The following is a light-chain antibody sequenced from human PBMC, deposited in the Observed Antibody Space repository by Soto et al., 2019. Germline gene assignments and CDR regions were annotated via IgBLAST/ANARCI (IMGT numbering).Light chain of an antibody. CDR1: SSDIGSYNY. CDR2: DVS. J-gene: IGLJ3*02. CDR3: SSYGGSSTL. Sequence: QSALTQPASLSGSPGQSITISCTGTSSDIGSYNYVSWYQQHPGKAPQLMIFDVSYRPSGISDRFSGSKSGNTASLTISGLQREDEADYYCSSYGGSSTLFGGGTQLTVL. V-gene: IGLV2-14*03.